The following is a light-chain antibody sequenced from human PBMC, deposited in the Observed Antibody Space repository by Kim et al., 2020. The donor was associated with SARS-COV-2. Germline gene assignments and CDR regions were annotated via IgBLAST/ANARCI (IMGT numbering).Light chain of an antibody. Sequence: GQRVIIPCSGSRSNVGRKSVYWFQQLPTTAPRVVIHGSNQRPSGVPDRYSGSQSVTSASLAISGHRSDDEADYYCATWDGSLSAWVFGAGTQLTVL. V-gene: IGLV1-47*01. CDR1: RSNVGRKS. CDR3: ATWDGSLSAWV. CDR2: GSN. J-gene: IGLJ3*02.